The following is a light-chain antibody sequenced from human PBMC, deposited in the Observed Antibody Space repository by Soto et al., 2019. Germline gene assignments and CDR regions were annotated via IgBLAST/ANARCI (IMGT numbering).Light chain of an antibody. CDR1: SSDVGGYNY. CDR2: EVS. V-gene: IGLV2-14*01. J-gene: IGLJ2*01. Sequence: QSVLTQPASVSGSPGQSITISCTGTSSDVGGYNYVSWYQQHPGKAPKLMIYEVSNRPSGVSNRFCGSKSGNTASLTISGRQAEDEADYYCSSYTSSSTPVFGGGTKLTVL. CDR3: SSYTSSSTPV.